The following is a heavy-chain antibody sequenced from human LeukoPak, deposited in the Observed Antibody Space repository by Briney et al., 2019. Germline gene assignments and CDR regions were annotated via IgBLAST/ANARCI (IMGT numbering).Heavy chain of an antibody. CDR2: IIPIFGTA. V-gene: IGHV1-69*06. J-gene: IGHJ4*02. CDR1: GGTFSSYA. CDR3: ARDRIAVAGDLDY. D-gene: IGHD6-19*01. Sequence: SVKVSCKASGGTFSSYAISWVRQGPGQGLGWMGGIIPIFGTANYAQKFQGRVTITADKSTSTGYMELSSLRSEDTAVYYCARDRIAVAGDLDYWGQGTLVTVSS.